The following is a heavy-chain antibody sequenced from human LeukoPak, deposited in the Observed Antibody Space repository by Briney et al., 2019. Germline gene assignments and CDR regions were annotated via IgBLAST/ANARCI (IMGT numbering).Heavy chain of an antibody. Sequence: PSETLSLTCGVSGGSVINTNWWTWVRPPPGKGLEWTGEVHLDGRTNYNPSLESRLTMSVDVSENQVSLKLTSVTAADTAVYYCAREGGFYRPLDYSGQGTLVTVSS. CDR3: AREGGFYRPLDY. D-gene: IGHD3-3*01. J-gene: IGHJ4*02. CDR2: VHLDGRT. CDR1: GGSVINTNW. V-gene: IGHV4-4*02.